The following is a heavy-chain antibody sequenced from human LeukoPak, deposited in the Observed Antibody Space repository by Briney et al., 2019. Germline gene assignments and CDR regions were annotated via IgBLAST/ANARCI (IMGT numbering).Heavy chain of an antibody. D-gene: IGHD4-17*01. V-gene: IGHV1-8*01. J-gene: IGHJ4*02. CDR3: ARDSYGDYEYGY. Sequence: GASVKVSCKASGYTFTSYDINWVRQATGQGLEWMGWMNPNSGNTGYAQKFQGRVTMTRNTSISTAYMELSSLRSEDTAVYYCARDSYGDYEYGYWGQGTLVTVSS. CDR1: GYTFTSYD. CDR2: MNPNSGNT.